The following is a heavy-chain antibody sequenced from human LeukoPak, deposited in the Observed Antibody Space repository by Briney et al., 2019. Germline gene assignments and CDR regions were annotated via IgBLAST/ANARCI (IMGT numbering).Heavy chain of an antibody. CDR2: INPNSGGT. Sequence: ASLKVSCKASGYTFTGYYMHWVRQAPGQGLVWMGWINPNSGGTNYAQKFQGRVTMTRDTSTSTVYMELSSLRSEDTAVYYCARVSVTAIPEYYFDYWGQGTLVTVSS. CDR1: GYTFTGYY. V-gene: IGHV1-2*02. J-gene: IGHJ4*02. CDR3: ARVSVTAIPEYYFDY. D-gene: IGHD2-21*02.